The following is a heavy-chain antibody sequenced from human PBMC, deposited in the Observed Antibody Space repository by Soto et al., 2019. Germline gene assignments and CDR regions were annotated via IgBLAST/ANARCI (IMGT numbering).Heavy chain of an antibody. Sequence: PGGSLRLSCAASGFTFSSYGMHWVRQAPGKGLEWVANIKQDGSEKYYVDSVKGRFIISRDNARNSLYLQMNSLRAEDTAVYYCARGYNWNTDYWGQGSLVTVSS. D-gene: IGHD1-20*01. V-gene: IGHV3-7*01. CDR1: GFTFSSYG. CDR3: ARGYNWNTDY. J-gene: IGHJ4*02. CDR2: IKQDGSEK.